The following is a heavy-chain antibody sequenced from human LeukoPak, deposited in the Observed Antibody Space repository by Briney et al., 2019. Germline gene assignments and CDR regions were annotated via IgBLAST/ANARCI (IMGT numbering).Heavy chain of an antibody. CDR3: ASDSYGYRIFDY. Sequence: SVKVSCKASGGTFSSYAISWVRQAPGQGLEWMGGIIPIFGTANYAQKFQGRVTITADESTSTAYMELSSLRSEDTAVYYCASDSYGYRIFDYWGQGTLVTVSS. V-gene: IGHV1-69*13. CDR2: IIPIFGTA. CDR1: GGTFSSYA. D-gene: IGHD5-18*01. J-gene: IGHJ4*02.